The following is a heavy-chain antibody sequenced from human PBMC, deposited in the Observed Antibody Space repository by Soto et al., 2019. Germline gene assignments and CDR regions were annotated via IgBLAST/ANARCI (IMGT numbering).Heavy chain of an antibody. CDR3: PNEALETAMAKYSCYNGIDI. D-gene: IGHD5-18*01. CDR2: ISWNSGSI. CDR1: GFTFDDYA. J-gene: IGHJ6*02. Sequence: GGSLRLSCAASGFTFDDYAMHWVRQAPGKGLEWVSGISWNSGSIGYADSVQGRFTISRGNSKNTLYLQMNSLRAEDRAAYYCPNEALETAMAKYSCYNGIDIWGQGTTVTVSS. V-gene: IGHV3-9*01.